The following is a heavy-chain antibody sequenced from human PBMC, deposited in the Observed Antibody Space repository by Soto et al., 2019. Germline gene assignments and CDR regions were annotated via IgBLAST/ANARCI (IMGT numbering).Heavy chain of an antibody. J-gene: IGHJ5*02. CDR3: ARGANWFDP. Sequence: QVQLQESGPGLVKPSETLSLTCTVSGGSISSYYWSWIRQPPGKGLEWIGYIYYSGNTNYNPSLKSRVTISVDTSKNHFSLKLSSVTAADTAVYYCARGANWFDPWGQGTLVTVSS. CDR2: IYYSGNT. CDR1: GGSISSYY. V-gene: IGHV4-59*08.